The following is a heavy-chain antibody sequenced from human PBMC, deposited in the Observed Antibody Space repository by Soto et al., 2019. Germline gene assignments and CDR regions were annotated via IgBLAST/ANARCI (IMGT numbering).Heavy chain of an antibody. V-gene: IGHV4-34*01. CDR2: INHSGST. CDR3: ARGRSAGVFDY. CDR1: GGSFSGYY. J-gene: IGHJ4*02. D-gene: IGHD6-13*01. Sequence: SETLSLTCAVYGGSFSGYYWSWIRQPPGKGLEWIGEINHSGSTNYNPSLKSRVTISVDTSKNQFSLKLSSVTAADTAVYYCARGRSAGVFDYWGQGTLVTVSS.